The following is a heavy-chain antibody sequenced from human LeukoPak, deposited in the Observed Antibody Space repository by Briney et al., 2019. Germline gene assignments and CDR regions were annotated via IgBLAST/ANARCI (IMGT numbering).Heavy chain of an antibody. Sequence: SETLSLTCTVSGGSVSSYYWSWIRQPAGKGLEWIGRIYTSGSTNYNPSLKSRVTMSVDTSKNQFFLKLSSVTAADTAVYYCARDTIRGYSYGYDYWGQGTLVTVSS. V-gene: IGHV4-4*07. D-gene: IGHD5-18*01. CDR1: GGSVSSYY. J-gene: IGHJ4*02. CDR2: IYTSGST. CDR3: ARDTIRGYSYGYDY.